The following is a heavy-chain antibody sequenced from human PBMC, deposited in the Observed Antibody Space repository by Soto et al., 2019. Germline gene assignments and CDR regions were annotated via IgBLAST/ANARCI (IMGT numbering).Heavy chain of an antibody. CDR1: GYTLTELS. J-gene: IGHJ3*02. Sequence: ASVKVSCKVSGYTLTELSMHWVRQAPGKGLEWMGGFDPEDGETIYAQKFQGRVTMTEDTSTDTAYMELSSLRSEDTAVYYCATEPHGDDSSGHEAFDIWGQGTMVTVSS. D-gene: IGHD3-22*01. CDR3: ATEPHGDDSSGHEAFDI. V-gene: IGHV1-24*01. CDR2: FDPEDGET.